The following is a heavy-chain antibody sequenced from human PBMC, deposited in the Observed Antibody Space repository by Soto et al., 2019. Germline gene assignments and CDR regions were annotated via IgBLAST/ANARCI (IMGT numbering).Heavy chain of an antibody. D-gene: IGHD4-17*01. CDR1: GYSFTSYW. CDR2: IYPGDSDT. CDR3: ARPSELYGDYGWGAFDI. V-gene: IGHV5-51*01. J-gene: IGHJ3*02. Sequence: GEPLKISCKGSGYSFTSYWIDWVRQMPGKGLEWMGIIYPGDSDTRYSPSFQGQVTISADKSISTAYLQWSSLKASDTAMYYCARPSELYGDYGWGAFDIWGQGTMVTVSS.